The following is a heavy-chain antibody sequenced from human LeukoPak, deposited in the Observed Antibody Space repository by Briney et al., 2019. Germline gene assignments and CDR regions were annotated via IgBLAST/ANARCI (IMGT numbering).Heavy chain of an antibody. CDR1: GFTFSSYA. D-gene: IGHD6-13*01. J-gene: IGHJ4*02. V-gene: IGHV3-74*01. CDR3: ARAGYSSSWYAS. Sequence: GGSLRLSCAASGFTFSSYAMSWVRQAPGKGLVWVSRINSDGSSTSYADSVKGRFTISRDNAKNTLYLQMNSLRAEDTAVYYCARAGYSSSWYASWGQGTLVTVSS. CDR2: INSDGSST.